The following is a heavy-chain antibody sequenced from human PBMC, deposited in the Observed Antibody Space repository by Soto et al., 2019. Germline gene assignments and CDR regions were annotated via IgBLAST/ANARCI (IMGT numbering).Heavy chain of an antibody. CDR1: GFTVSSNY. D-gene: IGHD3-22*01. CDR3: ARDSYYYDSSGYPFAY. V-gene: IGHV3-66*01. Sequence: EVQLVESGGGLVQPGGSLRLSCAASGFTVSSNYMSWVRQAPGKGLEWVSVIYSGGSTYYADSVKGRFTISRDNSKNTLYLKMNSLRAEDTAVYYWARDSYYYDSSGYPFAYWGQGTLVTVSS. CDR2: IYSGGST. J-gene: IGHJ4*02.